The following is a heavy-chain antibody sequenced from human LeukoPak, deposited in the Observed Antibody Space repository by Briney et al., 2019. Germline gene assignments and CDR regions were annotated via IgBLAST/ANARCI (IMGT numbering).Heavy chain of an antibody. CDR3: ARHRAGYTTSWFF. J-gene: IGHJ3*01. V-gene: IGHV4-59*08. Sequence: SETMSLTCSVSGASISSYYWSWIRQPPGKGLEWIGYVHHSGSANYNPSLKSRVTMSVDMSKNQFSLKLSSVTAADTAMYFCARHRAGYTTSWFFWGQGTMVIVSS. CDR2: VHHSGSA. D-gene: IGHD5-24*01. CDR1: GASISSYY.